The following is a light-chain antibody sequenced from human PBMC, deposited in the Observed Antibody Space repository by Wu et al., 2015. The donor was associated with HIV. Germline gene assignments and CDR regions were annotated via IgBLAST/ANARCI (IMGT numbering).Light chain of an antibody. CDR1: EDVGKN. J-gene: IGKJ1*01. CDR3: QQYHYWPPWT. Sequence: TQSPAILSVSPGETATLSCRASEDVGKNLAWYQQKPGRAPRLLIHDVSTRAGGIPARFRGSGSGTDFTLTIGNTQSDDSSTYFCQQYHYWPPWTFGQGTKVEV. CDR2: DVS. V-gene: IGKV3-15*01.